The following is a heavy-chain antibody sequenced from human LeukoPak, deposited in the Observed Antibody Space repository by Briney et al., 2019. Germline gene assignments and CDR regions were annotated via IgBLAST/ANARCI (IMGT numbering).Heavy chain of an antibody. CDR1: GFTVSSNY. J-gene: IGHJ4*02. CDR3: AKDGLEDY. Sequence: GGSLRLSCAASGFTVSSNYMSWVRQAPGKGLEWVSVIYTGGSTYYADSVRGRFTISRDNSKNTLYLQMNRLRAEDTAIYYCAKDGLEDYWGQGTLVTVSS. V-gene: IGHV3-53*01. CDR2: IYTGGST.